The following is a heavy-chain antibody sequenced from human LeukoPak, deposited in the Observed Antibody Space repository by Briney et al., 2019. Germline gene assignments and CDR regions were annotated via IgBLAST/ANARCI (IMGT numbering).Heavy chain of an antibody. D-gene: IGHD6-13*01. CDR1: GYTFTGYF. V-gene: IGHV1-2*02. J-gene: IGHJ4*02. CDR3: AKDAAAGTRPYYFDY. CDR2: INPNSGVT. Sequence: ASVKVSCKASGYTFTGYFMHWVRQAPGQGLEWLGWINPNSGVTNYAQKFQGRVTMARDTSISTAYMELGRLRSDDTAVYYCAKDAAAGTRPYYFDYWGQGTLVTVSS.